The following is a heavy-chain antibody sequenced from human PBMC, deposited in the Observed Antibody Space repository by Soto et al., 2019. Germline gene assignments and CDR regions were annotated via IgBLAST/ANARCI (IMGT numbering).Heavy chain of an antibody. V-gene: IGHV2-5*02. D-gene: IGHD6-19*01. Sequence: SGPTLVNPTQSLTLTCSFSGFSLTTTEVAVGWIRQPPGKALEWLALLYWDDDNRYSPSLRRRLTLTKDTSKNQVVLTMTNMDPVDTATYYCAHGSGWLFDYWGPGTLVTVSS. CDR3: AHGSGWLFDY. CDR1: GFSLTTTEVA. CDR2: LYWDDDN. J-gene: IGHJ4*02.